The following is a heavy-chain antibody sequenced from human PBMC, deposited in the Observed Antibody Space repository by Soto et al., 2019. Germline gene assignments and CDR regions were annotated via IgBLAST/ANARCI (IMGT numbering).Heavy chain of an antibody. J-gene: IGHJ2*01. CDR1: GYTFTSYG. D-gene: IGHD3-22*01. V-gene: IGHV1-18*04. CDR2: ISAYNGNT. CDR3: ARINYYDSSGYYYGNWYFDL. Sequence: QVQLVQSGAEVKKPGASVKVSCKASGYTFTSYGISWVRQAPGQGLEWMGWISAYNGNTNYAQKLQGRVTMTTDTSTSTAYMELRSLRSDDTAVYYCARINYYDSSGYYYGNWYFDLWGRGTLVTVSS.